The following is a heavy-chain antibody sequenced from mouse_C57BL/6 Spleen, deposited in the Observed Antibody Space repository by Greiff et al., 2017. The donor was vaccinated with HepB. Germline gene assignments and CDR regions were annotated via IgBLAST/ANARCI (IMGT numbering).Heavy chain of an antibody. J-gene: IGHJ1*03. V-gene: IGHV1-5*01. CDR3: TRVDYDPFWYFDV. CDR1: GYTFTSYW. Sequence: VQLQQSGTVLARPGASVKMSCKTSGYTFTSYWMHWVKQRPGQGLEWIGAIYPGNSDTSYNQKFKGKAKLTAVTSASTAYMELSSLTNEDSAVYYCTRVDYDPFWYFDVWGTGTTVTVSS. D-gene: IGHD2-4*01. CDR2: IYPGNSDT.